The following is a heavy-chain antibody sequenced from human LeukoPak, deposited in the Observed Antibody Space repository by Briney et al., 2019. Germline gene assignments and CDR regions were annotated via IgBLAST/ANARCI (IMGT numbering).Heavy chain of an antibody. CDR3: ARASRYYDSLTGYYRSYYYYGMDV. Sequence: SVQVSCQASVGTFSSYAVRWVRQAPGQGLEWMGGIIPIFGTANYAQKFQGRVTITADESTSTAYMELSSLRSEDTAVYYCARASRYYDSLTGYYRSYYYYGMDVWGKGTTVTVSS. J-gene: IGHJ6*04. CDR1: VGTFSSYA. D-gene: IGHD3-9*01. CDR2: IIPIFGTA. V-gene: IGHV1-69*13.